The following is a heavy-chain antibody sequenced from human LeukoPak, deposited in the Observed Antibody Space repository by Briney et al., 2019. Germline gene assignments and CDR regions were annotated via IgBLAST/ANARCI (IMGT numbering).Heavy chain of an antibody. CDR2: MYQDGSEK. Sequence: PGGSLRLSCAASGFIFSSYWVTWVRQAPGKGLEWVANMYQDGSEKYYVDSVKGRFTISRDNSKNTLYLQMGSLRAEDMAVYYCARDLGSSGYDYWGQGTLVTVSS. J-gene: IGHJ4*02. V-gene: IGHV3-7*01. D-gene: IGHD6-19*01. CDR3: ARDLGSSGYDY. CDR1: GFIFSSYW.